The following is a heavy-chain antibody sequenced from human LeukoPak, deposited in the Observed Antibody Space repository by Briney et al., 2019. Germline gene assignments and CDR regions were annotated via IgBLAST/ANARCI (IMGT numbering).Heavy chain of an antibody. V-gene: IGHV3-23*01. D-gene: IGHD5-18*01. CDR3: AKVMQDRSMNMHFDY. J-gene: IGHJ4*02. Sequence: GGSLRLSCAASEFTFSNYWMHWVRQAPGKGLEWVSALSDSGASTYYADSVKGRFTVSRDSSKNTLNLQMNSLRAKDTAVYYCAKVMQDRSMNMHFDYWGPGTQVTVSS. CDR2: LSDSGAST. CDR1: EFTFSNYW.